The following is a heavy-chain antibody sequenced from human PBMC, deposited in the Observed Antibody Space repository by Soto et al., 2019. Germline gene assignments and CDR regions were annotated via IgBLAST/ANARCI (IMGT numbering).Heavy chain of an antibody. Sequence: SETLSLTCTVSGGSISSSSYYWGWIRQAPGKGLEWIGSIYYSGSTYYNPSLKSRVTISVDTSKNQFSLKLSSVTAADTAVYYCARHVVRVHYYDSSGYYSPATTFDYWAQGTLVTVSS. CDR1: GGSISSSSYY. V-gene: IGHV4-39*01. D-gene: IGHD3-22*01. CDR2: IYYSGST. J-gene: IGHJ4*02. CDR3: ARHVVRVHYYDSSGYYSPATTFDY.